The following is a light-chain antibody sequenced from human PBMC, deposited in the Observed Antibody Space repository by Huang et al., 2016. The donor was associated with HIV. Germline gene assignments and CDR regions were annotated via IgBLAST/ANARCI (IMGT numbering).Light chain of an antibody. J-gene: IGKJ4*01. CDR1: QSISNY. CDR3: QQSYNTPRT. V-gene: IGKV1-39*01. CDR2: AAS. Sequence: DIQMTQSPSSLSASVGDRVTITCRASQSISNYLNWYQPKPGKAPKLLIYAASSLQSGVPSRFSGSGSVTDFTLSISSLQPEDFATYYCQQSYNTPRTFGGGTKVEIK.